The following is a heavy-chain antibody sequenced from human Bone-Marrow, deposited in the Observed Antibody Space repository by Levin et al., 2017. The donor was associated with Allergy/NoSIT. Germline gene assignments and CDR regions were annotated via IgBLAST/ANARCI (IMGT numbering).Heavy chain of an antibody. Sequence: QPGGSLRLSCAASGFTFSGSALHWVRQASGKGLEWVGRIRSKANNYATAYAASVKGRFTISRDDSKSTAYLRMNRLKSEDTAMYYCTRLYDSGYDPWGQGALVTVSS. CDR2: IRSKANNYAT. CDR3: TRLYDSGYDP. D-gene: IGHD5-12*01. V-gene: IGHV3-73*01. J-gene: IGHJ5*02. CDR1: GFTFSGSA.